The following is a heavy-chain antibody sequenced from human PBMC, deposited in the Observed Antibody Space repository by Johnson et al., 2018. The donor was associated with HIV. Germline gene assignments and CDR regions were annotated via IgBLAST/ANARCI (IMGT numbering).Heavy chain of an antibody. CDR2: IRYDGSNK. V-gene: IGHV3-30*02. CDR3: ARGGLEMATITDAFDI. D-gene: IGHD5-24*01. Sequence: QVQLVESGGGVVQPGRSLRLSCAASGFTFSSYGMHWVRQAPGKGLEWVAFIRYDGSNKYYADSVKGRFTISRDNSKNTLYLQMNSLRAEDMAVYYCARGGLEMATITDAFDIWGQGTMVTVSS. J-gene: IGHJ3*02. CDR1: GFTFSSYG.